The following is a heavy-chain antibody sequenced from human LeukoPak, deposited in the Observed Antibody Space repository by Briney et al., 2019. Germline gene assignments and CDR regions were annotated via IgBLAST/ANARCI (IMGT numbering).Heavy chain of an antibody. CDR2: IYYNGST. D-gene: IGHD4-17*01. V-gene: IGHV4-59*01. CDR3: AREGAVTTSVDAFDI. J-gene: IGHJ3*02. Sequence: SETLSLTCTASGGTISSYTWSWVRQPPGKGLEWIGDIYYNGSTTYNPSLKNRVTISVDTSKNQFSLKLSSVTAADTAVYYCAREGAVTTSVDAFDIWGQGTTVTVSS. CDR1: GGTISSYT.